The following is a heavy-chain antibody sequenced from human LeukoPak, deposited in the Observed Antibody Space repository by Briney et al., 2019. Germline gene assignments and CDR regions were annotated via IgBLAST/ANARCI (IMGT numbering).Heavy chain of an antibody. D-gene: IGHD5-12*01. CDR3: AREGYSGPPFDY. J-gene: IGHJ4*02. CDR2: IYHSGST. V-gene: IGHV4-30-2*01. CDR1: GGSISSGGYY. Sequence: PSETLSLTCTVSGGSISSGGYYWSWIRQPPGKGLEWIGYIYHSGSTYYNPSLKSRVTISVDRSKNQFSLKLSSVTAADTAVYYCAREGYSGPPFDYWGQGTLVTVSS.